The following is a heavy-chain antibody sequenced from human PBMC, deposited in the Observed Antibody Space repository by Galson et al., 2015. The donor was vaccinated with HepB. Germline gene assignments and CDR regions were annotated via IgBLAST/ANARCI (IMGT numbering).Heavy chain of an antibody. J-gene: IGHJ6*04. CDR1: GYTLIELS. Sequence: SVKVSCKVSGYTLIELSIHWVRQAPGKGLEWMGGLDPADGKRIFSEKVQGRVTMTEDRSTDTAYLELSSLRSDDTAVYYCTNLYVPGSDWFDPWGKGTTVTVSS. D-gene: IGHD3-10*01. CDR3: TNLYVPGSDWFDP. CDR2: LDPADGKR. V-gene: IGHV1-24*01.